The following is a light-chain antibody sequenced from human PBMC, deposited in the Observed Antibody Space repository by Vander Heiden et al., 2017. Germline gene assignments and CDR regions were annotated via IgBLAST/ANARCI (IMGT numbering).Light chain of an antibody. CDR2: LNSDGSP. CDR3: QTWGTGTQGVV. CDR1: SGHRIYP. J-gene: IGLJ2*01. V-gene: IGLV4-69*02. Sequence: QLVLTQSPSASASLGAYVNRTSTLRSGHRIYPIAWHEQQQEKGPRYLMKLNSDGSPSKGDGIPDRFSGSSSGAERYLTISSLQSEDEADYYCQTWGTGTQGVVFGGGTKLTVL.